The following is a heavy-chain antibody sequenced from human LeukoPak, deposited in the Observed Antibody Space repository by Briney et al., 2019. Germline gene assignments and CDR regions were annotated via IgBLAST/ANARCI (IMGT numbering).Heavy chain of an antibody. CDR3: TRDSTVVTSEYYFDY. CDR1: GFTFGDYA. V-gene: IGHV3-49*03. Sequence: GGSLRLSCTASGFTFGDYAMSWFRQAPGKGLEWVGFIRSKAYGGTTEYAASVKGRFTISRDDSKSIAYLQMNSLKTEDTAVYYCTRDSTVVTSEYYFDYWGQGTLVTVSS. J-gene: IGHJ4*02. D-gene: IGHD4-23*01. CDR2: IRSKAYGGTT.